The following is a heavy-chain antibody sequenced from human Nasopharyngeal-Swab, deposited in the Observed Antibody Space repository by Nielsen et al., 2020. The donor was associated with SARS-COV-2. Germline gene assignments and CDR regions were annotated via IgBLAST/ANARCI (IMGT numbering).Heavy chain of an antibody. CDR1: GYTFTSYD. CDR2: MNTNSGNT. J-gene: IGHJ6*03. Sequence: ASVKVSCKASGYTFTSYDINWARQAPGQGLEWLGWMNTNSGNTGYAQKFQGRVTMTRNTSISTAYMELSSLRSEDTAVYYCARGRKGGGIVVVIPYYYYYMDVWGKGTTVTVSS. V-gene: IGHV1-8*01. CDR3: ARGRKGGGIVVVIPYYYYYMDV. D-gene: IGHD3-22*01.